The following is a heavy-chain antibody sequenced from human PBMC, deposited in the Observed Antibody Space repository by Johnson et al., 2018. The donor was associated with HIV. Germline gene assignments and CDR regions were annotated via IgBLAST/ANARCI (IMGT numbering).Heavy chain of an antibody. CDR2: IRFDGTNK. J-gene: IGHJ3*02. CDR1: GFTFRSYA. V-gene: IGHV3-30*02. D-gene: IGHD1-1*01. CDR3: AREELEPDVFDI. Sequence: QMQLVESGGGVVQPGGSLRLSCAASGFTFRSYAMHWVRQAPGKGLEWVAFIRFDGTNKYYADSVKGRLTMSRDNAKNSLYLQMNSLRAEDTAVYYCAREELEPDVFDIWGQGTMVTVSS.